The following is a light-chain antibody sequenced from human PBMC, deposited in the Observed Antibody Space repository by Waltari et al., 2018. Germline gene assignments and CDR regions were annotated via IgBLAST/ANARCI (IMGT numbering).Light chain of an antibody. CDR3: CSYTRFATGV. J-gene: IGLJ3*02. CDR2: EVT. CDR1: SGDVGGYNH. Sequence: QSALTQPASVSGSLGQSITISCTGTSGDVGGYNHVSWYQQHPGKAPKLMIYEVTYRPSGISKRFSGSKSGNTASLTISGLQAEDEADYYCCSYTRFATGVFGGGTKLTVL. V-gene: IGLV2-14*01.